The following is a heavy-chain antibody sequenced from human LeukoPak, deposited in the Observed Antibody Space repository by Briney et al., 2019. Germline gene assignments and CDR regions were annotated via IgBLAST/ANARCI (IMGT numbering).Heavy chain of an antibody. CDR1: GYSISSGYY. D-gene: IGHD3-10*01. CDR2: IYHSGST. J-gene: IGHJ3*02. Sequence: PSETLSLTCTVSGYSISSGYYWGWIRQPPGKGLEWIGSIYHSGSTYYNPSLKSRVTISVDTSKNQFSLKLSSVTAADTAVYYCARITMVRGVPDAFDIWGQGTMVTVSS. V-gene: IGHV4-38-2*02. CDR3: ARITMVRGVPDAFDI.